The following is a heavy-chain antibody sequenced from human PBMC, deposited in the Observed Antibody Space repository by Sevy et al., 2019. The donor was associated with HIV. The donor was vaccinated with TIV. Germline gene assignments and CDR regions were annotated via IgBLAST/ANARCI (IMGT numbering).Heavy chain of an antibody. CDR3: ARLTIFGVVTDNWFDP. CDR2: IYYSRSA. Sequence: SETLSLTCAVSGGYMSSNNYYWGWIRQPPGKGLEWIGSIYYSRSAYYNPSLKSRVTISVDTSKNQFSLKVSSVTAADTAVYYCARLTIFGVVTDNWFDPWGQGTLVTVSS. D-gene: IGHD3-3*01. CDR1: GGYMSSNNYY. J-gene: IGHJ5*02. V-gene: IGHV4-39*01.